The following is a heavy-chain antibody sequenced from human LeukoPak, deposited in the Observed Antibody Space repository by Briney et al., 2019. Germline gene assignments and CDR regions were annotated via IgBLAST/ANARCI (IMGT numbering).Heavy chain of an antibody. CDR2: ISSSSSYI. D-gene: IGHD3-22*01. V-gene: IGHV3-21*01. CDR1: GFTFSSYS. CDR3: ARASTSSVGLTNY. Sequence: GGSLRLSCAASGFTFSSYSMNWVRQAPGKGLEWVSSISSSSSYIYYADSVKGRFTISRDNAKNLLYLQMNSLRAEDTAVYYCARASTSSVGLTNYWGQGTLVTVSS. J-gene: IGHJ4*02.